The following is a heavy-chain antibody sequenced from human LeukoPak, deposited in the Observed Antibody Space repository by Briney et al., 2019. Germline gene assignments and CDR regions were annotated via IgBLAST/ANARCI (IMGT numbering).Heavy chain of an antibody. V-gene: IGHV1-2*02. CDR2: INPISGGT. CDR1: GYTFTGYY. D-gene: IGHD2-21*02. CDR3: ARAGYCGGDCYSDY. Sequence: ASVKVSCKASGYTFTGYYIHWVRQAPGQGCEWMGWINPISGGTNYAQKFQGRVTMTRDTSITTAYMELSSLRSDDPAVYFCARAGYCGGDCYSDYWGQGTLVTVSS. J-gene: IGHJ4*02.